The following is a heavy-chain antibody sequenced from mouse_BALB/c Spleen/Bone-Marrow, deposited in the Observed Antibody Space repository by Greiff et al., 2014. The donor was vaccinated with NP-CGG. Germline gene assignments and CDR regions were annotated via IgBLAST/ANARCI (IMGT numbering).Heavy chain of an antibody. D-gene: IGHD2-10*02. CDR3: ARRKFGNHGFAY. V-gene: IGHV1-7*01. CDR1: GYTFTGYW. J-gene: IGHJ3*01. CDR2: INPSTDYT. Sequence: QVQLQQPGAELAKPGASVKMSCKASGYTFTGYWMHWVKQRPGQGLEWIGYINPSTDYTEYNQKFKDKATLTADKSSSTAYMQLSSLTAEYSAVYYCARRKFGNHGFAYWGQGTLVTGSA.